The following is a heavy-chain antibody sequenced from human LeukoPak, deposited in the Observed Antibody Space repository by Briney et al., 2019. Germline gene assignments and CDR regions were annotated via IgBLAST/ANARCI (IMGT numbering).Heavy chain of an antibody. V-gene: IGHV3-21*01. CDR2: ISGSSDYI. D-gene: IGHD4-17*01. Sequence: PGGSLRLSCAASGFTFSTYSMNWVRQAPGKGLEWVSSISGSSDYIFYGDSVKGRFTISRDNAENPLYLQMNSLRAEDTAVYYCARVKFGDYAIDYWGQGTLVTVSS. CDR1: GFTFSTYS. CDR3: ARVKFGDYAIDY. J-gene: IGHJ4*02.